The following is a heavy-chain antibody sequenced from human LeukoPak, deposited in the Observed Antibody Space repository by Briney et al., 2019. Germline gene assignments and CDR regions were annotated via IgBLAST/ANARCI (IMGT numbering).Heavy chain of an antibody. CDR1: GFTFTKYW. Sequence: GGSLRLSCAASGFTFTKYWMTWVRQAPGKGLEWVANIKQDGSEKFYVDSVKGRFTISRDNAKNSLDLQINSLGAEDTTVYYCARGLDCRSTSCYLDNWGQGTLVTVSS. CDR2: IKQDGSEK. J-gene: IGHJ4*02. CDR3: ARGLDCRSTSCYLDN. V-gene: IGHV3-7*01. D-gene: IGHD2-2*01.